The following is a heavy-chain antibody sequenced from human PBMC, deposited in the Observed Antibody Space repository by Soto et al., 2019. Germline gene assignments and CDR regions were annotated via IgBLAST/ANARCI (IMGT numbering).Heavy chain of an antibody. J-gene: IGHJ5*02. V-gene: IGHV4-39*01. CDR1: GGSISSSSYY. D-gene: IGHD3-10*01. CDR3: ARHHPTESMVRGAINWFDP. CDR2: IYYSGST. Sequence: PSETLSLTCTVSGGSISSSSYYWGWIRQPPGKGLEWIGSIYYSGSTYYNPSLKSRVTISVDTSKNQFSLKLSSVTAADTAVYYCARHHPTESMVRGAINWFDPWGQGTLVTVSS.